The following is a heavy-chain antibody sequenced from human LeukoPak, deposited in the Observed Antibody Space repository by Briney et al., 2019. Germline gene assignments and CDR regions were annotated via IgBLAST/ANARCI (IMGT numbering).Heavy chain of an antibody. D-gene: IGHD3-22*01. CDR3: VRGEYYYDSSGRGFDL. V-gene: IGHV3-30*03. Sequence: GGSLRLSCAASGFTFSNYWMSWVRQAPGKGLEWVALISYDGSNKYYADSVKGRFTISRDNSKNTLYLQMNRLRAEDTAVYYCVRGEYYYDSSGRGFDLWGRGTLVTVSS. CDR2: ISYDGSNK. CDR1: GFTFSNYW. J-gene: IGHJ2*01.